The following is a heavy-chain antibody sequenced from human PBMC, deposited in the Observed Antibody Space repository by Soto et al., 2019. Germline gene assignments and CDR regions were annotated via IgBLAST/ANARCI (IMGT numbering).Heavy chain of an antibody. J-gene: IGHJ4*02. CDR2: ISGSGGST. Sequence: GGSLRLSCAASGFTFSSYAMSWVRQAPGKGLEWVSAISGSGGSTYYADSVKGRFTISRDNSKNTLYLQMNSLRAEDRAVYYWAKDGRGWKGDYFDYWGQGTLVTVSS. D-gene: IGHD1-1*01. CDR1: GFTFSSYA. V-gene: IGHV3-23*01. CDR3: AKDGRGWKGDYFDY.